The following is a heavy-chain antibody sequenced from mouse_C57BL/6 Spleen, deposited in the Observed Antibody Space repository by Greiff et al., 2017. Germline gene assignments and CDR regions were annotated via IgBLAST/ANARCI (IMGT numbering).Heavy chain of an antibody. CDR1: GYAFSSYW. V-gene: IGHV1-80*01. CDR3: ARDPVITTVVATGAMDD. CDR2: IYPGDGDT. Sequence: QVQLKESGAELVKPGASVKISCKASGYAFSSYWMNWVKQRPGKGLEWIGQIYPGDGDTNYTGKIKGKATRTADKSSSTAYMQLSSLTSEYSAVYFCARDPVITTVVATGAMDDWGQGTSVTVSS. D-gene: IGHD1-1*01. J-gene: IGHJ4*01.